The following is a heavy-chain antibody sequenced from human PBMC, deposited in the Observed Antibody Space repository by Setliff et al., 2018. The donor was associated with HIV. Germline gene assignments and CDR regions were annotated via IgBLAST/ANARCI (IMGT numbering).Heavy chain of an antibody. Sequence: SETLSLTCTVSGGSISGDFWTWIRQPAGKGLEWIADIAYSGTTMYTNYNPSLESRVTVSEDTSRHQFSLKLTSVTAADTAVYYCAREAVDDYARYFDYWGQGSLVTVSS. V-gene: IGHV4-59*01. CDR1: GGSISGDF. D-gene: IGHD4-17*01. J-gene: IGHJ4*02. CDR3: AREAVDDYARYFDY. CDR2: IAYSGTTMYT.